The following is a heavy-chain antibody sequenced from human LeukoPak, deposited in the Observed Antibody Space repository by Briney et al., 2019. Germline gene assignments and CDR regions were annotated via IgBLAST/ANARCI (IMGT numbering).Heavy chain of an antibody. J-gene: IGHJ1*01. V-gene: IGHV4-34*01. Sequence: PSETLSLTCAVYGGSFSGYYWSWIRQPPGKGLEWIGEINHSGSTNYNPSLKSRVTISVDTSKNQFSLKLSSVTAADTAVYYCAVDITMVRGASSEYFQHWGQGTLVTVSS. CDR1: GGSFSGYY. CDR3: AVDITMVRGASSEYFQH. CDR2: INHSGST. D-gene: IGHD3-10*01.